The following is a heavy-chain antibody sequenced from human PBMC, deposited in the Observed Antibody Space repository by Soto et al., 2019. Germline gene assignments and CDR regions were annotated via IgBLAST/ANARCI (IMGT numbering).Heavy chain of an antibody. CDR3: ARGPHGENYFDL. D-gene: IGHD4-17*01. CDR1: GFTFSTYR. V-gene: IGHV3-21*01. J-gene: IGHJ4*02. CDR2: TSSSSSYI. Sequence: GGSLRLSCAASGFTFSTYRMKWVRQAPGKGLEWVSSTSSSSSYIYYADSVKGRFTISRDNAKNSLYLQMNSLRAEDTAVYYCARGPHGENYFDLWGQGTLVTVSS.